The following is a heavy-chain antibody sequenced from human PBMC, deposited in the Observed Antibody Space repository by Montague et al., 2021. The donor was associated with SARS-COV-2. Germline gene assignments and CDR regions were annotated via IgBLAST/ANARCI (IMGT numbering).Heavy chain of an antibody. Sequence: SETLSLTCKVSGGSTASHYWNWIRQSPGKRPEWIGYVYYNGGTKYNPSLQIRVTISMDTSENQFSLKLNSVTAADTAVYFCARGWAFDLWGQGRLVTVSS. J-gene: IGHJ3*01. CDR2: VYYNGGT. CDR1: GGSTASHY. D-gene: IGHD6-19*01. CDR3: ARGWAFDL. V-gene: IGHV4-59*08.